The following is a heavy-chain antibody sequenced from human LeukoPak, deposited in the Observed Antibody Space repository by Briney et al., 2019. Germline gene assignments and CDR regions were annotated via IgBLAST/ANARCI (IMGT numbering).Heavy chain of an antibody. V-gene: IGHV4-39*01. Sequence: SEPLSLTCTVSGGSISTSTYYWGWMRRPPGKGLEWIGSIYYSGTTYYNPSVKSRVTVSVDASKNQFSLNLSSVTAADTAVYYCVRGSTLRHYQYWGQGTLVSVSS. J-gene: IGHJ4*02. CDR2: IYYSGTT. D-gene: IGHD3-16*01. CDR3: VRGSTLRHYQY. CDR1: GGSISTSTYY.